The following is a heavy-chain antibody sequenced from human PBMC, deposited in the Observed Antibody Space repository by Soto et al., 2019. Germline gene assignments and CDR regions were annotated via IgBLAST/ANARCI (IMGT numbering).Heavy chain of an antibody. CDR1: GFSVSTTY. J-gene: IGHJ4*02. D-gene: IGHD5-12*01. CDR2: LSDRGTS. V-gene: IGHV3-53*01. Sequence: WGALRVSCVSSGFSVSTTYMSRVRQAPGKGLEWVSTLSDRGTSHFADSVTGRFSVSRDNSKNKLYLQMNGLRVDDTAIYYCAGDYASGGYDFRGQGTQVTVSS. CDR3: AGDYASGGYDF.